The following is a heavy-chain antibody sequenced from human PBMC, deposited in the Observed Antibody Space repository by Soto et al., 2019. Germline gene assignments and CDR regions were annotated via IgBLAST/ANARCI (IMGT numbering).Heavy chain of an antibody. CDR3: ARESEDLTSNFDY. J-gene: IGHJ4*02. CDR1: GFTFTRYS. Sequence: GGSLRLSCAASGFTFTRYSMNWVRQAPGKGLEWVSSISSTTNYIYYAESMKGRFTVSRDNAKNSVYLEMNSLSAEDTAVYYCARESEDLTSNFDYWGQGTLVTVSS. V-gene: IGHV3-21*01. CDR2: ISSTTNYI.